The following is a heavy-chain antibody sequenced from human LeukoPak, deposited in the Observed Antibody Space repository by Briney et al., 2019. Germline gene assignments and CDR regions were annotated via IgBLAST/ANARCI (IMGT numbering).Heavy chain of an antibody. CDR3: APLGAFGYYYGMDV. D-gene: IGHD3-10*01. Sequence: GASVKVSCKASGGTFISYAISWVRQAPGQELEWMGGIIPIFGTANYAQKFQGRVTITADESTSTAYMELSSLRSEDTAVYYCAPLGAFGYYYGMDVWGQGTTVTVSS. CDR2: IIPIFGTA. V-gene: IGHV1-69*13. CDR1: GGTFISYA. J-gene: IGHJ6*02.